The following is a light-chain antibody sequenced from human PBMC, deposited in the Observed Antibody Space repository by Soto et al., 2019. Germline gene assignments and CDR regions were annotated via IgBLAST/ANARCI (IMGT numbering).Light chain of an antibody. CDR2: DAS. CDR1: QNVSSN. V-gene: IGKV3-11*01. J-gene: IGKJ5*01. Sequence: PGERATLSCRASQNVSSNLAWFQQKPGQAPRLLIYDASNRATGIPARFSGSGSGTDFTLTISSLEPEDFAVYYCQQRSNWPITFGQGTRLEIK. CDR3: QQRSNWPIT.